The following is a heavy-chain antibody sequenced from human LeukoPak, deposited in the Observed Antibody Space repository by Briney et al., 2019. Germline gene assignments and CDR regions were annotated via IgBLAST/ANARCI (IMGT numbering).Heavy chain of an antibody. V-gene: IGHV3-66*02. J-gene: IGHJ4*02. Sequence: GGSLRLSCAASGFTVSSNYMSWVRQAPGKGLEWVAVIYSGGGTYHADSVKGRFTISRDISKNTLYLQMNSLRAEDTAVYFRAGGTISPRYYFDYWGQGTLVTVSS. CDR2: IYSGGGT. D-gene: IGHD3-3*01. CDR1: GFTVSSNY. CDR3: AGGTISPRYYFDY.